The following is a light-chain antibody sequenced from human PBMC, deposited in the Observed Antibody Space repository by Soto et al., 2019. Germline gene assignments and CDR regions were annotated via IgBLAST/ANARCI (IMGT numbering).Light chain of an antibody. CDR2: GAS. V-gene: IGKV3-20*01. CDR3: QQYGTSPLT. CDR1: QSVSSNY. J-gene: IGKJ4*01. Sequence: ESVLTQSPGTLSLSPGERATLSCGASQSVSSNYLAWYQQKPGQGPRLLIYGASTRATAIPDRFSGSGSGTEFTLTITRLEPEDFAVYYCQQYGTSPLTFGGGNKIEIK.